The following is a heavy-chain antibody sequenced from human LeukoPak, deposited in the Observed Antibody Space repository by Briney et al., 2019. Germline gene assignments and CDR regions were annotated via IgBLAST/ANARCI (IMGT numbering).Heavy chain of an antibody. V-gene: IGHV4-59*08. J-gene: IGHJ5*02. Sequence: PSETLSLTCTVSGGSISSYYWSWIRQPPGKGLEWIGYIYYSGSTNYNPSLKSRVTISVDTSKNQFSLKLSSVTAADTAVYYCARTKGQGWFDPWGQGTLVTVSS. CDR3: ARTKGQGWFDP. CDR2: IYYSGST. CDR1: GGSISSYY.